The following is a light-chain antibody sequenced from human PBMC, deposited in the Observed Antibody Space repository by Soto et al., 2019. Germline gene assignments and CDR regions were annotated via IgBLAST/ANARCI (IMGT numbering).Light chain of an antibody. CDR3: QQSYSTPRT. CDR1: QSVSGNH. Sequence: EIVLTQSPGTLSLSTGERATLSCRASQSVSGNHLAWYQQKPGQAPRLLIHGASSRATGIPDRFSGSGAGTDFTLTISSLTPEDFATYYCQQSYSTPRTFGQGTKVDIK. J-gene: IGKJ1*01. CDR2: GAS. V-gene: IGKV3-20*01.